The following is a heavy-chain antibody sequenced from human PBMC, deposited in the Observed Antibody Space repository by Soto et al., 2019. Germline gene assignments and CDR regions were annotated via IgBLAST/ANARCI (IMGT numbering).Heavy chain of an antibody. J-gene: IGHJ1*01. CDR3: ARGGYCSGGSCYSEYFQH. Sequence: QVQLQESGPGLVKPSGTLSLTCAVSSGSISSSNWWSWVRQPPGKGLEWIGEIYHSGSTNYNPSLKSRVTISVDKSKNQFSLKLSSVTAADTAVYYCARGGYCSGGSCYSEYFQHWGQGTLVTVSS. CDR2: IYHSGST. D-gene: IGHD2-15*01. CDR1: SGSISSSNW. V-gene: IGHV4-4*02.